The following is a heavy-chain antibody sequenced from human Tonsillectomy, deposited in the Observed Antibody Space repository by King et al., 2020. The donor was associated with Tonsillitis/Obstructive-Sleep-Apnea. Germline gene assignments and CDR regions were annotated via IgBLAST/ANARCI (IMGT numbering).Heavy chain of an antibody. CDR2: IFSNDEK. Sequence: TLQESGPVLVKPTETLTLTCTVSGFSLSNARMGVSWIRQPPGKALEWLAHIFSNDEKSYSTSLKSRLTISKDTSKSQVVLTMTNMDPVDTATYYCARSSFGSPDYYDSGPNDAFDIWGQGTMVTVSS. CDR3: ARSSFGSPDYYDSGPNDAFDI. J-gene: IGHJ3*02. CDR1: GFSLSNARMG. D-gene: IGHD3-22*01. V-gene: IGHV2-26*01.